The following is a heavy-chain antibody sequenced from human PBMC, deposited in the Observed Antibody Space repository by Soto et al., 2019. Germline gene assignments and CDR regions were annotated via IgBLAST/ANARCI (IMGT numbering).Heavy chain of an antibody. CDR1: GFTFSSYS. CDR2: ISSSSSTI. J-gene: IGHJ6*02. CDR3: ARDLFRKSVVVPDAIRYYYGMDV. Sequence: GGSLRLSCAASGFTFSSYSMNWVRQAPGKGLEWVSYISSSSSTIYYADSVKGRFTISRDNAKNSLYLQMNSLRDEDTAVYYCARDLFRKSVVVPDAIRYYYGMDVWGQGTTVTVSS. D-gene: IGHD2-2*02. V-gene: IGHV3-48*02.